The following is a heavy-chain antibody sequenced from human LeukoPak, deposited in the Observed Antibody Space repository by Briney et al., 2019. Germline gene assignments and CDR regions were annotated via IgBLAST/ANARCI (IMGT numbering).Heavy chain of an antibody. CDR1: GYTFTSYE. Sequence: ASVKVSCKASGYTFTSYEINWERQAPGQGLEWMGWMNPNSGDTAYPQKFQGRVTMTRSTSISTAYLELSSLRSEDTAVYYCARGLGTYDSSELTWPMISFWGQGTLVTVSS. CDR2: MNPNSGDT. D-gene: IGHD3-22*01. V-gene: IGHV1-8*01. J-gene: IGHJ4*02. CDR3: ARGLGTYDSSELTWPMISF.